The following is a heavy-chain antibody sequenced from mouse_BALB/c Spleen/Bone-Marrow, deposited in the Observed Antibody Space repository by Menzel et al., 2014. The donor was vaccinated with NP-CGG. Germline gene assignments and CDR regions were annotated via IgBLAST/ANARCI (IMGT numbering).Heavy chain of an antibody. V-gene: IGHV1S56*01. J-gene: IGHJ1*01. D-gene: IGHD2-14*01. Sequence: LKQSGPELVKPGASVKMSCKASGYTFTSYFIHWVKQRPGQGLEWIGWIYPGDGSTKYNEKFKVKTTLTADKSSSTAYMFLSSLTSEDSAIYFCAYYRYDEYFDVWGAGTTVTVSS. CDR3: AYYRYDEYFDV. CDR2: IYPGDGST. CDR1: GYTFTSYF.